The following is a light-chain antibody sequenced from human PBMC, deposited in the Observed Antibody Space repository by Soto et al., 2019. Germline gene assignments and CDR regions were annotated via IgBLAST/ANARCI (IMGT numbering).Light chain of an antibody. V-gene: IGKV1-13*02. CDR3: QQFNSYPLT. J-gene: IGKJ4*01. CDR1: QGISSA. CDR2: DAS. Sequence: AIQLTQSPSSLSASVGDRVTITCRASQGISSALAWYQQKPGKAPNLLIYDASRLESGVPSSFSGSGSGTDFTLTISSLQPEDFATYYCQQFNSYPLTLGGGTKVEIK.